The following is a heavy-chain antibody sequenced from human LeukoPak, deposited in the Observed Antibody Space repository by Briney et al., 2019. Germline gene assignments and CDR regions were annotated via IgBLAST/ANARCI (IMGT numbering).Heavy chain of an antibody. CDR2: IYSGGST. CDR1: GFTVSSNY. J-gene: IGHJ5*02. V-gene: IGHV3-66*02. Sequence: GGSPRLSCAASGFTVSSNYMSWVRQAPGKGLEWVSVIYSGGSTYYADSVKGRFTISRDNSKNTLYLQMNSLRAEDTAVYYCANHYDFWSGYSNWFDPWGQGTLVTVSS. CDR3: ANHYDFWSGYSNWFDP. D-gene: IGHD3-3*01.